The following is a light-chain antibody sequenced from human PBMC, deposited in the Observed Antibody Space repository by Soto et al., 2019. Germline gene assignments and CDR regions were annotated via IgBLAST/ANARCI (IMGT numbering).Light chain of an antibody. CDR3: AAWDGSLNGWV. Sequence: QSVLTQAPSASGTPGQRVTISCSGSSSNIGSNTVSWYQQVPGTAPKLLIYSNDQRPSGVPDRFSGSKSGTSASLDIGGLQSEDEADYDCAAWDGSLNGWVFGGGTKLTVL. J-gene: IGLJ2*01. CDR1: SSNIGSNT. CDR2: SND. V-gene: IGLV1-44*01.